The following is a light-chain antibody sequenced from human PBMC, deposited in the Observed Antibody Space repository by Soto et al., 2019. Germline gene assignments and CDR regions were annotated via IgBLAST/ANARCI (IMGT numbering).Light chain of an antibody. CDR1: QSVSSY. CDR3: QQRSNWPRT. Sequence: EIVLTQSPATLSLSPGEIATLYFSASQSVSSYLALYQQKPGQAPRLLIYDASNRATGIPAMFSCSGSGTDFTLTISSLEPEDFAVYYCQQRSNWPRTFGQGTKVDIK. V-gene: IGKV3-11*01. CDR2: DAS. J-gene: IGKJ1*01.